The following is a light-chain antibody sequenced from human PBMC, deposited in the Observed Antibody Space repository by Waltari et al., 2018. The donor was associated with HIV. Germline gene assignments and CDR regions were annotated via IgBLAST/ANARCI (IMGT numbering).Light chain of an antibody. J-gene: IGKJ4*02. CDR2: GAS. V-gene: IGKV1-39*01. CDR1: QTIDKS. CDR3: QQSQGSPLT. Sequence: DIRLTQSPSSLSASVGDSVALTCRANQTIDKSVNWYQQKPGKVPTLLIFGASSLQRGVPSRFAGSGSGTDFTLTITNLQPEDFATYYCQQSQGSPLTFGDGTRLE.